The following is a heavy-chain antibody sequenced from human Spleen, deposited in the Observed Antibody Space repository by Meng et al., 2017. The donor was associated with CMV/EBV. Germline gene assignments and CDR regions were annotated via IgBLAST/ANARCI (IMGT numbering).Heavy chain of an antibody. CDR2: INYSGKT. CDR1: GGSISSSNYY. J-gene: IGHJ3*02. CDR3: ARVESVAFDI. V-gene: IGHV4-39*07. Sequence: SETLSLTCTVSGGSISSSNYYWGWIRQPPGKGLEWIGSINYSGKTYYNPSLKSRVTISVDTSKNQFSLKLSSVTAADTAVYYCARVESVAFDIWGQGTMVTVSS.